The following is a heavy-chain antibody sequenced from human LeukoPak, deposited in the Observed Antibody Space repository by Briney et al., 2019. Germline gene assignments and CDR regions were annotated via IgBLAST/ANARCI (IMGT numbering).Heavy chain of an antibody. Sequence: GGSQRLSCAASGFSFSSYAMSWVRQAPGKGLEWVGRIKSKTDGGTTDYAAPVKGRFTISRDDSKNTLYLQMNSLKTEDTAVYYCTTPIPIHSWYQFKSWGQGTLVTVSS. J-gene: IGHJ4*02. V-gene: IGHV3-15*01. D-gene: IGHD6-13*01. CDR2: IKSKTDGGTT. CDR1: GFSFSSYA. CDR3: TTPIPIHSWYQFKS.